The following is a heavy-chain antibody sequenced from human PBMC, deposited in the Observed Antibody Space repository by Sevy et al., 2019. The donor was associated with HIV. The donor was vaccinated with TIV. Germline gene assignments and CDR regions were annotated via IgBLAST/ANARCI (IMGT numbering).Heavy chain of an antibody. D-gene: IGHD6-25*01. CDR1: GGSISAYY. CDR3: ARAPPVRSGDDSLNSFDP. CDR2: IYYSGST. J-gene: IGHJ5*02. Sequence: SETLSLTCTIFGGSISAYYWSWFRQPPGRGLEYIGYIYYSGSTNYNPSLKSRVTISVDTSKNQFSLRLTSVTTADTATYYCARAPPVRSGDDSLNSFDPWGQGALVTFSS. V-gene: IGHV4-59*01.